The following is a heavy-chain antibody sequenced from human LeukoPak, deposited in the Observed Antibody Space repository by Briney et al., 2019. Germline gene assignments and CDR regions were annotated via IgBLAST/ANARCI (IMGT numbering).Heavy chain of an antibody. CDR3: ARGQITMFRGVSVYYYYYYMDV. CDR2: IYYSGGT. CDR1: GGSIRSYY. J-gene: IGHJ6*03. V-gene: IGHV4-59*01. D-gene: IGHD3-10*01. Sequence: SETLSLTCTVSGGSIRSYYWSWSWDRPGEGLEWSWYIYYSGGTNDNPSPTSRVTISVDTSKNQFSLKLSSVIAADTAVYYCARGQITMFRGVSVYYYYYYMDVWGKGTTVTVSS.